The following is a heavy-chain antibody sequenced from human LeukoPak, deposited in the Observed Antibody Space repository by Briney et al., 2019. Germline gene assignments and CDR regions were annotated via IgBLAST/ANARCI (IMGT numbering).Heavy chain of an antibody. D-gene: IGHD6-19*01. J-gene: IGHJ5*01. Sequence: GGSLRLSCTASGFAFSVYAMSWLREPPGKGLVWVSNINANSSTTSSAVSVRGRFTISRDNSKNTLSLQLNTLRADDTATYYFAKPISGGLAVTADWFHPWGQGTLVVVSS. CDR1: GFAFSVYA. CDR2: INANSSTT. V-gene: IGHV3-23*01. CDR3: AKPISGGLAVTADWFHP.